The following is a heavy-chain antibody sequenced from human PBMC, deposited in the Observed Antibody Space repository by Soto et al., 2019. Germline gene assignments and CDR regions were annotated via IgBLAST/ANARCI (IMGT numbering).Heavy chain of an antibody. J-gene: IGHJ4*02. V-gene: IGHV4-4*02. D-gene: IGHD2-8*01. CDR1: GGSISSSNW. Sequence: QVQLQESGPGLVKPSGTLSLTCGVSGGSISSSNWSSWVRQPPGKGLEWIGEIHHSGISKYNPSLQSRLTISLDNSKNHFSLQLTSVTAADTAVYYCARACLNGICYTQGLDLWGQGTLVLVSS. CDR3: ARACLNGICYTQGLDL. CDR2: IHHSGIS.